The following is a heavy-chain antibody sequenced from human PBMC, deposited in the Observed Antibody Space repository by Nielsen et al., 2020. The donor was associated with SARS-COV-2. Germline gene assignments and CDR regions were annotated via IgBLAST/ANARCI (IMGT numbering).Heavy chain of an antibody. CDR2: INPTNGGT. J-gene: IGHJ4*02. D-gene: IGHD3-22*01. Sequence: ASVKVSCKASGYTFTNNYMHWVRQAPGQGLEWMGLINPTNGGTTYAQKFLGTVTMTRDTSTSTVYMELSSLRSDDTAVYYCAGDSSGTYRRVDYWGQGTLVTVSS. CDR1: GYTFTNNY. V-gene: IGHV1-46*01. CDR3: AGDSSGTYRRVDY.